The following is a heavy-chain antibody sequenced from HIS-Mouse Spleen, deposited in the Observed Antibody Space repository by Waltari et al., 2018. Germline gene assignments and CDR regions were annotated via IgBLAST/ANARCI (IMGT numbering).Heavy chain of an antibody. J-gene: IGHJ4*02. D-gene: IGHD4-4*01. CDR3: SRGHDYSNYFDY. CDR2: RNPNSGKT. V-gene: IGHV1-8*01. CDR1: GYTFTSYD. Sequence: QVQLVQSGAEVKKPGASVKVSCKASGYTFTSYDINWVRQATGQGLEWMGWRNPNSGKTGYAQKFQGRVTMTRNTSISTAYMELSSLRSEDTAVYYCSRGHDYSNYFDYWGQGTLFTVSS.